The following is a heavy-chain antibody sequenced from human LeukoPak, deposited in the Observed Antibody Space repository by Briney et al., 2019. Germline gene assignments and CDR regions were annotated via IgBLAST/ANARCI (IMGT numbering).Heavy chain of an antibody. V-gene: IGHV3-43D*03. CDR2: ISWHGETT. CDR1: GFPFDDYG. J-gene: IGHJ4*02. CDR3: AKDLGPRGAGATPQY. Sequence: LAGGSLRLSCAASGFPFDDYGMLWVRQAPGKGLEWVSFISWHGETTSYSDSVKGRFTISRDTSKNSLYLQMNSLRTEDTGFYYCAKDLGPRGAGATPQYWGQGTVVIVSS. D-gene: IGHD1-26*01.